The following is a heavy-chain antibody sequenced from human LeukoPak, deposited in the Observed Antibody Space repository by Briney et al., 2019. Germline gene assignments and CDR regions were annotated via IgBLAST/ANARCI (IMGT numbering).Heavy chain of an antibody. J-gene: IGHJ4*02. D-gene: IGHD1-26*01. CDR1: GGSISSYY. CDR2: IYYSGST. Sequence: PSQTLSLTCTVSGGSISSYYWSWIRQPPGKGLEWIGYIYYSGSTNYDPSLKSRVTMSVDTSKNQFSLKLSSVTAADTAVYYCARMVHRIVGATTLDYWGQGTLVTVSS. CDR3: ARMVHRIVGATTLDY. V-gene: IGHV4-59*01.